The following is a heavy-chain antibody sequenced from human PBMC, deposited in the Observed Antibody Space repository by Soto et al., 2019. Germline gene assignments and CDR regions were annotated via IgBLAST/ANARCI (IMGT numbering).Heavy chain of an antibody. CDR3: AREVAADGTFREDVFDI. D-gene: IGHD6-13*01. Sequence: QVQLVQSGAEVKKPGSSVKVSCKASGGTFSNHAINWVRQAPGQGLEWMGRIIPIFTTTNYAQNFQGRVNITADESTIAAYMELTSLKHDDTAVYYCAREVAADGTFREDVFDIWGQGTMVTVSS. CDR1: GGTFSNHA. J-gene: IGHJ3*02. CDR2: IIPIFTTT. V-gene: IGHV1-69*12.